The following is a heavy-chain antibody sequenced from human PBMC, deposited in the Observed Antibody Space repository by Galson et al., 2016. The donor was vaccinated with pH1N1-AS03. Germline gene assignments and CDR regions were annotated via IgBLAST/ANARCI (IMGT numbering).Heavy chain of an antibody. CDR2: ISYDGTKK. CDR1: GFTLSTYS. CDR3: TRGSGSGSYGSYYDY. Sequence: SLRLSCAASGFTLSTYSMHWVRQAPGRGLEWVALISYDGTKKSYADSVRGRFTISRDTSKNTLYLQMNSLRVEDTAVYYCTRGSGSGSYGSYYDYWGQGTLVPVSS. D-gene: IGHD6-19*01. V-gene: IGHV3-30-3*01. J-gene: IGHJ4*02.